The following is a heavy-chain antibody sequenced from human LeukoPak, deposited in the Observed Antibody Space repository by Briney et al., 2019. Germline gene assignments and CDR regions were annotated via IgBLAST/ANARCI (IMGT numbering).Heavy chain of an antibody. J-gene: IGHJ4*02. Sequence: GGSLRLSCAASGFTFSSYSMNWVRQAPGKGLEWVSYISSSSSTIYYADSVKGRFTISRDNAKNSLYLQMNSLRAEDTAVYYCARDCDSTSCYGFDYWGQGTLVTVSS. D-gene: IGHD2-2*01. CDR3: ARDCDSTSCYGFDY. CDR1: GFTFSSYS. CDR2: ISSSSSTI. V-gene: IGHV3-48*01.